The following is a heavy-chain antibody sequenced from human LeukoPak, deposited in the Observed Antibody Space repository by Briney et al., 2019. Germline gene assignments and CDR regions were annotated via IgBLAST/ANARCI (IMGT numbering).Heavy chain of an antibody. CDR2: ISYDGSNK. D-gene: IGHD3-22*01. J-gene: IGHJ5*02. CDR1: GFTFSSYA. V-gene: IGHV3-30-3*01. CDR3: ARDGDSSGYGNWFDP. Sequence: GGSLRLSCAASGFTFSSYAVHWVRQAPGKGLEWVAVISYDGSNKYYADSVKGRFTISRDNSKNTLYLQMNSLRAEDTAVYYCARDGDSSGYGNWFDPWGQGTLVTVSS.